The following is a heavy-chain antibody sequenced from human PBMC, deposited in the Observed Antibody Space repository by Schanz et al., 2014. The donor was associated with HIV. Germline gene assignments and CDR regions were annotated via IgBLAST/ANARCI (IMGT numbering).Heavy chain of an antibody. Sequence: VQLVESGGGVVQPGRSRGLACAASGFTVSSYDMHWIRQAPGRGLEWVALISDDGSKKFYADSVKGRFVISRDNSNNTLYLQMSSLRAEDTAVYYCARGRDFFDWSYYPYYWGQGTLVTVSS. D-gene: IGHD3-9*01. V-gene: IGHV3-30*03. CDR1: GFTVSSYD. J-gene: IGHJ4*02. CDR2: ISDDGSKK. CDR3: ARGRDFFDWSYYPYY.